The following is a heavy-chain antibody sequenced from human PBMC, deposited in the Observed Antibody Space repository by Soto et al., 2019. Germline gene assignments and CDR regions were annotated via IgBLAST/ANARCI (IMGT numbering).Heavy chain of an antibody. Sequence: SETLSLTCTVSGGSISSGGYYWSWIRQHPGKGLEWIGYIYYSGSTYYNPSLKSRVTISVDTSKNQFSLKLSSVTAADTAVYYCARERVQGLGYYYGMDVWGQGTTVTVSS. D-gene: IGHD7-27*01. J-gene: IGHJ6*02. CDR2: IYYSGST. V-gene: IGHV4-31*03. CDR3: ARERVQGLGYYYGMDV. CDR1: GGSISSGGYY.